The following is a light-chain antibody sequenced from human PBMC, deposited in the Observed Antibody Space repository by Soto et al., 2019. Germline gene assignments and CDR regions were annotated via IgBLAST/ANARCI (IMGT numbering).Light chain of an antibody. V-gene: IGLV2-14*01. J-gene: IGLJ1*01. CDR2: EVT. CDR1: SSDVGGYNY. CDR3: ASYTSRGTRV. Sequence: QSVLTQPASVSGSPGQSITISCTGTSSDVGGYNYVSWYQQRPGKAPKFMIYEVTNRPSGVSNRFSGSKSGNTASLTISGLQAEDEADHYCASYTSRGTRVFGTGTKLTVL.